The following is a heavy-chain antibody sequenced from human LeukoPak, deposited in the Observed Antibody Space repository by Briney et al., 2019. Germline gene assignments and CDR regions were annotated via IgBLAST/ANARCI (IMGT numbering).Heavy chain of an antibody. CDR3: ARGGGGDIVVVPAAMYAFDI. Sequence: ASVKVSCKASGYTFTSYYMHWVRQAPGQGLEWMGIINPSGGSTSYAQKFQGRVTMTRDTSTGTVYMELSSLRSEDTAVYYCARGGGGDIVVVPAAMYAFDIWGQGTMVTVSS. D-gene: IGHD2-2*01. J-gene: IGHJ3*02. CDR2: INPSGGST. V-gene: IGHV1-46*01. CDR1: GYTFTSYY.